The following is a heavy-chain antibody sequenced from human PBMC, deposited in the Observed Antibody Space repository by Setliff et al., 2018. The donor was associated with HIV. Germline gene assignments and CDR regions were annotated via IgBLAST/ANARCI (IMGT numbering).Heavy chain of an antibody. V-gene: IGHV3-49*04. D-gene: IGHD5-18*01. J-gene: IGHJ3*02. CDR3: TRDKGYAFDI. CDR2: IRSEAYGGTT. Sequence: GGSLRLSCAASGFTFSNAWMSWVRQAPGKGLEWVGLIRSEAYGGTTEYAASVKDRFTVSRDDSKSIAYLQINSLKTEDTAVYYCTRDKGYAFDIWGQGTMVTVSS. CDR1: GFTFSNAW.